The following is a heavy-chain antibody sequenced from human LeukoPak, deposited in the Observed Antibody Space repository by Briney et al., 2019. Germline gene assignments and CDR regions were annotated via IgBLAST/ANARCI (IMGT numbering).Heavy chain of an antibody. Sequence: GGSLRRSCAASGFDFESYTMTWVRQAPGKGLEWVSLISATSSDINYAESVRGRFTITRDNAKNSLFLQMDSLRVEDTAIYYCAKGLFSAFDKYLDSWGQGTLVTVSS. J-gene: IGHJ4*02. CDR1: GFDFESYT. V-gene: IGHV3-21*04. CDR3: AKGLFSAFDKYLDS. CDR2: ISATSSDI. D-gene: IGHD5-12*01.